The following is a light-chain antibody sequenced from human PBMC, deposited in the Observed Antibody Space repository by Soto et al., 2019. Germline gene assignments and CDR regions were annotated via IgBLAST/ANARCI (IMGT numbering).Light chain of an antibody. V-gene: IGKV1-39*01. J-gene: IGKJ5*01. CDR3: QQSHAVIT. CDR2: GSS. Sequence: DIPLTQSPSSLSASVGERVTITCRASQDIINHLNWYQQKPGKAPKVLIFGSSHLPRGVPPRVSDSGFGTNFTLTISGLQHEDFATYYCQQSHAVITFGQGTRLDI. CDR1: QDIINH.